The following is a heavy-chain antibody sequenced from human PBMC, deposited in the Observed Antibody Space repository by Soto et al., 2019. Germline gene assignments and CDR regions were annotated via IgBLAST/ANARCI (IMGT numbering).Heavy chain of an antibody. CDR1: GYTFTEFG. CDR3: ARYGYSSGWYLGTGMDV. Sequence: QVQLVQSGAEVKKPGASLKVSCQASGYTFTEFGITWVRQAPGQGLAWVGWISTYNGNTNYAQNLQGRVHMTTDTSTNTAYMELRSLRSDDTAVYYCARYGYSSGWYLGTGMDVWGQGTPVTVSS. J-gene: IGHJ6*02. D-gene: IGHD6-19*01. V-gene: IGHV1-18*04. CDR2: ISTYNGNT.